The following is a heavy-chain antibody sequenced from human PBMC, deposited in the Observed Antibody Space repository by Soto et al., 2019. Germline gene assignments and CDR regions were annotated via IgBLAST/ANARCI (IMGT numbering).Heavy chain of an antibody. D-gene: IGHD3-22*01. J-gene: IGHJ6*02. CDR3: ARVSYYYDSSPCYYYYGMDV. Sequence: SQTLSLTCAISGDSVSSNSAAWNWIRQSPSRGLEWLGRTYYRSKWYNDYAVSVKSRITINPDTSKNQFSLQLNSVTPEDTAVYYCARVSYYYDSSPCYYYYGMDVWGQGTTVTVSS. CDR2: TYYRSKWYN. CDR1: GDSVSSNSAA. V-gene: IGHV6-1*01.